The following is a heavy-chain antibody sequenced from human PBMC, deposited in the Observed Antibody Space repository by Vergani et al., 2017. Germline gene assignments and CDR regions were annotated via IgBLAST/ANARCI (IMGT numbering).Heavy chain of an antibody. V-gene: IGHV3-53*01. J-gene: IGHJ5*02. CDR3: ARSGYYDSSGYYPHEPRINWFDP. D-gene: IGHD3-22*01. Sequence: EVQLVESGGGLVKPGGSLRLSCAASGFTVSSNYMSWVRQAPGKGLEWVSVIYSGGSTYYADSVKGRFTISRDNSKNTLYLQMNSLRAEDTAVYYCARSGYYDSSGYYPHEPRINWFDPWGQGTLVTVSS. CDR2: IYSGGST. CDR1: GFTVSSNY.